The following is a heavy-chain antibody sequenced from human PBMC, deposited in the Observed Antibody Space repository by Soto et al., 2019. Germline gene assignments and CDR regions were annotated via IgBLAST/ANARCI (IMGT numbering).Heavy chain of an antibody. J-gene: IGHJ4*02. CDR3: ASDWEPGFCFDY. CDR2: MNPNSGDT. V-gene: IGHV1-8*01. D-gene: IGHD3-9*01. CDR1: GYTFTSYD. Sequence: ASVKVSCKTSGYTFTSYDINWVRQATGQGLEWVGWMNPNSGDTAYAQKFQGRVTMTRNTSTSTAYMELTSLRSDDTAVYYCASDWEPGFCFDYWGQGTPVTVSS.